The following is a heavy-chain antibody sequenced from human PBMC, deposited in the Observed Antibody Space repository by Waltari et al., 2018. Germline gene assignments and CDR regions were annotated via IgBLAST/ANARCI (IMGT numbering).Heavy chain of an antibody. V-gene: IGHV3-9*01. CDR3: AKDLDYDILTAVDY. Sequence: EVQLVESGGGLVQPGRSLRLSCAASGFTFDDYAMHWVRQAPGKGLEWVSGISWNSGSIGYADSVKGRFTISRDNAKNSLYLQMNSPRAEDTALYYCAKDLDYDILTAVDYWGQGTLVTVSS. J-gene: IGHJ4*02. CDR2: ISWNSGSI. CDR1: GFTFDDYA. D-gene: IGHD3-9*01.